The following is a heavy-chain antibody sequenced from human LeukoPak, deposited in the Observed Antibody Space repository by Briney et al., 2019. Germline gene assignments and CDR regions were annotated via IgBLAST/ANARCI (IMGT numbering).Heavy chain of an antibody. V-gene: IGHV3-7*01. D-gene: IGHD6-19*01. Sequence: PGGSLRLSCAASRFTLSNYWMSWVRQAPGKGLEWVANIKQDGGETYYVDSVKGRFTISRDTAKNSLSLQMNSLRAEDTAVYYCARQRGSGCLDYWGQGTLVTVSS. CDR2: IKQDGGET. CDR3: ARQRGSGCLDY. J-gene: IGHJ4*02. CDR1: RFTLSNYW.